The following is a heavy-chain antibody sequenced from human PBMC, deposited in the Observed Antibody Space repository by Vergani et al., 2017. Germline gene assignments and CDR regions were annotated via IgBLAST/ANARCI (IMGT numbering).Heavy chain of an antibody. CDR2: IYYSGST. Sequence: QLQLQESGPGLVKPSETLSLTCTVSGGSISSSSYYWGWIRQPPGKGLEWIGSIYYSGSTYYNPSLKSRVTISVDTSKNQFSLKLSSVTAADTAVYYCARRXSIIPYYYGSGSYGAFDIWGQGTMVTVSS. D-gene: IGHD3-10*01. V-gene: IGHV4-39*01. CDR1: GGSISSSSYY. CDR3: ARRXSIIPYYYGSGSYGAFDI. J-gene: IGHJ3*02.